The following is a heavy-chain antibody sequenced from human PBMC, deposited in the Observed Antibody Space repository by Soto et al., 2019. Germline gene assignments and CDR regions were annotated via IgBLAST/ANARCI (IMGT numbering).Heavy chain of an antibody. CDR3: ARDVYSNPSWRFYNWVDP. Sequence: PSETLSLTGTASGGTISSYYWSWTRQPAGKGLEWIGRIYTSGSTNYNPSLKSRVTMSVDTSKNQFSLKLSSVTAVDTAVYYCARDVYSNPSWRFYNWVDPWGQGTLVAVSS. CDR2: IYTSGST. V-gene: IGHV4-4*07. CDR1: GGTISSYY. J-gene: IGHJ5*02. D-gene: IGHD6-13*01.